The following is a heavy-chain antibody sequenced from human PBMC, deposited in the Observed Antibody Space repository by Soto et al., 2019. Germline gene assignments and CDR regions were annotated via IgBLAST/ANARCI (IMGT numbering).Heavy chain of an antibody. V-gene: IGHV4-59*01. J-gene: IGHJ4*02. CDR3: ARGTALIYGDYPGAGYFDF. CDR2: VHYSGTT. D-gene: IGHD4-17*01. CDR1: GGSISSYY. Sequence: QLQLQESGPRLVKSSETLSLTCTVSGGSISSYYWRWIRQYPGRGLEWIGYVHYSGTTNYNPSTKSRVAMSLDSSKRQFSLTLNSVTAADTAVYYCARGTALIYGDYPGAGYFDFWGQGIQVTVSS.